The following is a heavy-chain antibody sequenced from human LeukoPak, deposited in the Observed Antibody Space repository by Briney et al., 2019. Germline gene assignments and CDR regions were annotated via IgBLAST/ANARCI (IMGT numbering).Heavy chain of an antibody. CDR3: AKGDYGDYVGQYDY. V-gene: IGHV3-9*01. CDR2: ISWNSGSI. D-gene: IGHD4-17*01. CDR1: GFTFSSYA. J-gene: IGHJ4*02. Sequence: SLRLSCAASGFTFSSYAMSWVRQAPGKGLEWVSGISWNSGSIGYADSVKGRFTISRDNAKNSLYLQMNSLRAEDTALYYCAKGDYGDYVGQYDYWGQGTLVTVSS.